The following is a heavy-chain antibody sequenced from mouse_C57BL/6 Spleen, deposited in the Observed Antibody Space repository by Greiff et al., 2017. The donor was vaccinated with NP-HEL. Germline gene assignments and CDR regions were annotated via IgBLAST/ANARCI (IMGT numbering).Heavy chain of an antibody. CDR2: IDPSDSYT. V-gene: IGHV1-50*01. CDR1: GYTFTSYW. D-gene: IGHD2-3*01. Sequence: VQLQQPGAELVKPGASVKLSCKASGYTFTSYWMQWVKQRPGQGLEWIGEIDPSDSYTNYNQKFKGKATLTVDTSSSTHYMQLSSLTSEDSAVYYCARYGYYPNYYAMDYWGQGTSVTVSS. J-gene: IGHJ4*01. CDR3: ARYGYYPNYYAMDY.